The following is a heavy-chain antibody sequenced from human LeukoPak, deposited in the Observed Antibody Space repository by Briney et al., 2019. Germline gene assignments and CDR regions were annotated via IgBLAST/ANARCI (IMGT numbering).Heavy chain of an antibody. V-gene: IGHV4-39*01. J-gene: IGHJ4*02. Sequence: SETLSLTCTVSGGSISSSSYYWGWIRQPPGKGLEWIGSIYYSGSTYYNPSLKSRVTISVDTSKNQFSLKLSSVTAADTAVYYCASGITIFGVVIFPPLDYWGQGTLVTVSS. CDR1: GGSISSSSYY. CDR3: ASGITIFGVVIFPPLDY. CDR2: IYYSGST. D-gene: IGHD3-3*01.